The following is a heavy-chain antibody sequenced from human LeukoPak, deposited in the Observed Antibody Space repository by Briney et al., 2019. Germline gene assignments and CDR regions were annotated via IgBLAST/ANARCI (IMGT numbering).Heavy chain of an antibody. V-gene: IGHV3-9*01. J-gene: IGHJ4*02. CDR2: ISWNSGSI. Sequence: GGSLRLSCAASGFTFDDYAMHWVRQAPGKGLEWVSGISWNSGSIGYADSVKGRFTISRDNAKNSLYLQMNSLRAEDTALYYCAKDISYDILTGYYNYWGQGTLVTVSS. CDR1: GFTFDDYA. D-gene: IGHD3-9*01. CDR3: AKDISYDILTGYYNY.